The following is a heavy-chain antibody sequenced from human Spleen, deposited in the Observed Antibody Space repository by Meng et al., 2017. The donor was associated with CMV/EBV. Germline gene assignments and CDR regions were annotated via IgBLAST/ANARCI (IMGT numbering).Heavy chain of an antibody. J-gene: IGHJ2*01. CDR2: INPNTGDP. V-gene: IGHV1-2*02. Sequence: ASVKVSCKASGYTFSEYYIHWVRQAPGHGLEWMGGINPNTGDPKYAQKFEGRVTMTRDTSIGTAYMELSSLRSDDSALYFCARFLTRPNWYFDLWGRGTLVTVSS. CDR3: ARFLTRPNWYFDL. CDR1: GYTFSEYY. D-gene: IGHD2-8*01.